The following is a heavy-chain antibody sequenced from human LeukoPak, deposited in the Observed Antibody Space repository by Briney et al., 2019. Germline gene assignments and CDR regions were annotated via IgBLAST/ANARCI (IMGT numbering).Heavy chain of an antibody. CDR3: AKDRSSGWSYSDY. Sequence: PGGSLRLSCAASGFTFSSYWMSWVRQAPGKGLEWVSTIRGTGTSTGYTDSVTGTYYADSVKGRFTISRDNSKNTLYLQMNSLRVEDTAVYYCAKDRSSGWSYSDYWGQGTLVTVSS. CDR1: GFTFSSYW. CDR2: IRGTGTSTGYTDSVTGT. V-gene: IGHV3-23*01. J-gene: IGHJ4*02. D-gene: IGHD6-19*01.